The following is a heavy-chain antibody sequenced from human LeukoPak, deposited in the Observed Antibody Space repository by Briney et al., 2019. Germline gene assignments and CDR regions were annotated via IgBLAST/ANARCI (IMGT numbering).Heavy chain of an antibody. D-gene: IGHD2-2*01. CDR2: ISGSGGSI. CDR1: GFTFRNYA. J-gene: IGHJ4*02. Sequence: GGSLRLSCATSGFTFRNYAMSWVRQAPGKGLEWVSGISGSGGSIYYADSVKGRLTISRDDSKNTLDLQMNSLRAGDTAVYYCAKSHLGYCSSTSCYPYFDYWGQGTLVTVSS. V-gene: IGHV3-23*01. CDR3: AKSHLGYCSSTSCYPYFDY.